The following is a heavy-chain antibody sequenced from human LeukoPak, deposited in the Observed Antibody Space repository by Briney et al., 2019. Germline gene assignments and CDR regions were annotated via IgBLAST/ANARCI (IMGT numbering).Heavy chain of an antibody. J-gene: IGHJ3*02. CDR3: ARTGSRAFDI. CDR2: ISSGGSTI. D-gene: IGHD2-15*01. V-gene: IGHV3-11*01. Sequence: PGVSLRLSCAASGFTFSDYHMSWIRQAPGKGLEWVSYISSGGSTIYYADSVKGRFTISRDNAKNSLYLQMNSLRAEDTAVYYCARTGSRAFDIWGQGTMVTVSS. CDR1: GFTFSDYH.